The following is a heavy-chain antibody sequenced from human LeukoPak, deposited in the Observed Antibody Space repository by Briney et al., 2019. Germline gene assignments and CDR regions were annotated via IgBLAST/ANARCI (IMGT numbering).Heavy chain of an antibody. J-gene: IGHJ4*02. CDR1: GFSFSTYW. D-gene: IGHD6-19*01. Sequence: WGSLRLSCEASGFSFSTYWMSWVRQAPGKGLEWVSYISSSGSTIYYADSVKGRFTISRDNAKNSLYLQMNSLRAEDTAVYYCARDGGNSSGWYSWGQGTLVTVSS. V-gene: IGHV3-11*01. CDR2: ISSSGSTI. CDR3: ARDGGNSSGWYS.